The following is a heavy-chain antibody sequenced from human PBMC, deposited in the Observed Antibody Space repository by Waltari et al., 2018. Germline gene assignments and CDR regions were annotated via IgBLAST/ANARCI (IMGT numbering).Heavy chain of an antibody. D-gene: IGHD1-26*01. CDR1: GFTFSSYG. Sequence: QVQLVESGGGVVQPGGSLRLYCAASGFTFSSYGIHWVRQAPGKGLEWVACILYSGSNKYYADSVNGRFTISRDNSKNPLYLQMNSLRAEDTAVYYCAATRALFYDYWGQGTLVTVSS. V-gene: IGHV3-30*02. J-gene: IGHJ4*02. CDR2: ILYSGSNK. CDR3: AATRALFYDY.